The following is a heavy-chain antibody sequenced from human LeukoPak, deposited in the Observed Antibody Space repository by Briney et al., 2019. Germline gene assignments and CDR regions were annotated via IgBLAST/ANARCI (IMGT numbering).Heavy chain of an antibody. CDR3: ARGAYLYCSSTSCYGGGYYFDY. D-gene: IGHD2-2*01. Sequence: SEALSLTCTVSGGSISSGGYYRSWIQQPPGKGLEWIGYIYHSGSTYYNPSLKSRVTISVDRSKNQFSLKLSSVTAADTAVYYCARGAYLYCSSTSCYGGGYYFDYWGQGTLVTVSS. J-gene: IGHJ4*02. CDR1: GGSISSGGYY. CDR2: IYHSGST. V-gene: IGHV4-30-2*01.